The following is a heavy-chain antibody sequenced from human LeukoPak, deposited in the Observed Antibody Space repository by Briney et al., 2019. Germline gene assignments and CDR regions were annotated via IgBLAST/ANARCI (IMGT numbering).Heavy chain of an antibody. CDR3: ARFPVRGYTYGSLNHHMDV. CDR2: INPILDVT. Sequence: ASETVSCKASGGTFNTYAITWVRQAPGQGLAWMGRINPILDVTDSAQQFQGRVTNSADRSTRTVYMELSSLKSEDTAIYYCARFPVRGYTYGSLNHHMDVWGQGTTVTVSS. J-gene: IGHJ6*02. D-gene: IGHD5-18*01. V-gene: IGHV1-69*04. CDR1: GGTFNTYA.